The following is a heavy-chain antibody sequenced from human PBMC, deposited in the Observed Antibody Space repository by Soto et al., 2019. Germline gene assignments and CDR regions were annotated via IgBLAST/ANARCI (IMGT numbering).Heavy chain of an antibody. Sequence: ASVKVSCKVSGYTLTELSMHWVRQAPGKGLEWMGGFDPEDGETIYAQKFRGRVTMTEDTSTDTAYMELSSLRSEDTAVYYCATLRRAAGTATEKDFDDWGQGTLVTVSS. CDR2: FDPEDGET. CDR1: GYTLTELS. CDR3: ATLRRAAGTATEKDFDD. D-gene: IGHD6-13*01. V-gene: IGHV1-24*01. J-gene: IGHJ4*02.